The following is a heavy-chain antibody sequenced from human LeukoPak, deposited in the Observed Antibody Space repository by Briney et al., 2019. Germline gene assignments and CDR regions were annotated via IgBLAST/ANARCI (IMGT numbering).Heavy chain of an antibody. J-gene: IGHJ3*02. D-gene: IGHD1-1*01. Sequence: GESLKISCKGSGYSFTNYWIAWVRHMPGEGLEWMGIIYPGDSYTRYSPAFQGQVTISADKSITTAYLQWSSLKASDTAIYCCARPRSRGYRDAFDIWGQGTMVTVSS. CDR3: ARPRSRGYRDAFDI. CDR2: IYPGDSYT. V-gene: IGHV5-51*01. CDR1: GYSFTNYW.